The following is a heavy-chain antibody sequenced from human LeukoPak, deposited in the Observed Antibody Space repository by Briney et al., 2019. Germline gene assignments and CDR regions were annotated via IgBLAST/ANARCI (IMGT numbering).Heavy chain of an antibody. Sequence: SETLSLTCTVSGGSISSYYWSWIRQPPGKGLEWMGYFYYSESTNYNPSLKSRATISDDTSKNQFFLKLSSVTAADTAVYYCVTYRSSYYAFDSWGQGTLVTVSS. CDR3: VTYRSSYYAFDS. CDR2: FYYSEST. D-gene: IGHD6-13*01. CDR1: GGSISSYY. V-gene: IGHV4-59*01. J-gene: IGHJ5*01.